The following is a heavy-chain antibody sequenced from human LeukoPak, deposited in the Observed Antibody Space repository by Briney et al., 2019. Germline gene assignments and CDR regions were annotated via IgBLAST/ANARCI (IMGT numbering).Heavy chain of an antibody. J-gene: IGHJ3*02. CDR3: ARDKWEPRYAFDI. D-gene: IGHD1-26*01. CDR1: GDSISSGSYY. CDR2: IYVSGTT. Sequence: SETLSLTCIVSGDSISSGSYYWTWIRQPAGKGLEWIGRIYVSGTTNYNPSPKSRVTISVDKSKTQFSLKLSSVTAADTAVYYCARDKWEPRYAFDIWGQGTMVTVSS. V-gene: IGHV4-61*02.